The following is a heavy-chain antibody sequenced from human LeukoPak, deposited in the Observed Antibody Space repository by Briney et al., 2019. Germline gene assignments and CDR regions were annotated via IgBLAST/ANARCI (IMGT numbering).Heavy chain of an antibody. CDR2: IYTSGST. CDR3: AREYYDFWSGKPTYFGY. D-gene: IGHD3-3*01. J-gene: IGHJ4*02. Sequence: PSETLSLTCTVSGGSISSGSYYWSWIRQPAGKGLEWIGRIYTSGSTNYNPSLKSRVTISVDTSKNQFSLKLSSVTAADTAVYYCAREYYDFWSGKPTYFGYWGQGTLVTVSS. CDR1: GGSISSGSYY. V-gene: IGHV4-61*02.